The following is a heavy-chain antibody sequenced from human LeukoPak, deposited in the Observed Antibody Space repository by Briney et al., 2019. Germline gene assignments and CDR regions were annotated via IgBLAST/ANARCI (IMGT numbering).Heavy chain of an antibody. J-gene: IGHJ3*02. CDR1: GGSFSGYY. CDR2: INHSGST. D-gene: IGHD3-10*01. V-gene: IGHV4-34*01. CDR3: ARSDGYGLVGI. Sequence: SDTLSLTCAVYGGSFSGYYWSWIRQPPGKGLEWIGEINHSGSTNYNPSLKSRVTISVDTSKNQFSLKLSSVTAADTAVYYCARSDGYGLVGIWGQGTMVTVSS.